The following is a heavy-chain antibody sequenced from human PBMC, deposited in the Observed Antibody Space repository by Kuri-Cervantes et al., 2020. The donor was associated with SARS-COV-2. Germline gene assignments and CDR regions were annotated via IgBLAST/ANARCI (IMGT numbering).Heavy chain of an antibody. J-gene: IGHJ4*02. D-gene: IGHD6-13*01. Sequence: ASVKVSCKASGYTFTSYGISWVRQAPGQGLEWMGWISAYNGNTNYAQKLQGRVTMTTDTSTSTAYMELRSLRSDDTAVYYCARSGIRQQLDTLFDYWGQGTLVTVSS. V-gene: IGHV1-18*01. CDR2: ISAYNGNT. CDR3: ARSGIRQQLDTLFDY. CDR1: GYTFTSYG.